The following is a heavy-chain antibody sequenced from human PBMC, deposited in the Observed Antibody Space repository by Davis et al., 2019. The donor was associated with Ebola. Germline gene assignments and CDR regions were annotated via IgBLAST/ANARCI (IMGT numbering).Heavy chain of an antibody. CDR3: VPGTWI. CDR1: GFTFSSYS. J-gene: IGHJ4*02. Sequence: GESLKISCAASGFTFSSYSMNWVRQAPGQGLEWISYISTSSRTIYYADSMKGRFTVSRDNARNALYLEMNSLRVEDTAIYYCVPGTWIRGQGTLVTVSS. V-gene: IGHV3-48*01. CDR2: ISTSSRTI. D-gene: IGHD5-18*01.